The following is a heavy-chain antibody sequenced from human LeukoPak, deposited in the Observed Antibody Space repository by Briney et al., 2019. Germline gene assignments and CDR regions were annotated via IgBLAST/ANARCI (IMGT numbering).Heavy chain of an antibody. J-gene: IGHJ6*03. Sequence: PSETLSLTCTVSGGSISSGSFYWSWIRQPAGKGLEWIGRIYTSGSTNYNPSLKSRVTISVDTSKKQFSLKLSSVTAADTAVYYCARATDYGDYYTDYNYYYMDVWGKGTTVTISS. CDR3: ARATDYGDYYTDYNYYYMDV. CDR1: GGSISSGSFY. D-gene: IGHD4-17*01. V-gene: IGHV4-61*02. CDR2: IYTSGST.